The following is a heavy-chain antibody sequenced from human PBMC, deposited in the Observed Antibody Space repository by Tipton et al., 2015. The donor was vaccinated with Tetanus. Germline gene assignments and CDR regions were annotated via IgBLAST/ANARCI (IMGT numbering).Heavy chain of an antibody. CDR2: IRDNGNS. V-gene: IGHV4-31*03. CDR3: ARGTFPAFDF. Sequence: TLSLTCTVSGGSINSGGHFWTWIRQRTGKGLEWIGHIRDNGNSYANPSLSVRVTMSVDTRKNQFSLNLTSMSVADTATYYCARGTFPAFDFWGQGVQVTVSS. CDR1: GGSINSGGHF. J-gene: IGHJ4*02. D-gene: IGHD2/OR15-2a*01.